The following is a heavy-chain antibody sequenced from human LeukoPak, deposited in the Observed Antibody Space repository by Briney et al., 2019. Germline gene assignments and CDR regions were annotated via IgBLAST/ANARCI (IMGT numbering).Heavy chain of an antibody. D-gene: IGHD6-19*01. CDR2: IHTSGST. V-gene: IGHV4-4*07. CDR1: GGSISSYY. Sequence: SETLSLTCTVSGGSISSYYWSWIRQPAGKGLEWIGRIHTSGSTNYNPSLKSRVTVSVDTSKNQFSLKLSSVTAADTAVYYCARDRKYSSGWFNFDYWGQGTLVTVSS. J-gene: IGHJ4*02. CDR3: ARDRKYSSGWFNFDY.